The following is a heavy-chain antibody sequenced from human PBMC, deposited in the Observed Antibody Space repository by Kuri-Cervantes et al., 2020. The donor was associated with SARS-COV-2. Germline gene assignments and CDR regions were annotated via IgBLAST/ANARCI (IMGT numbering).Heavy chain of an antibody. CDR3: ARGAPIVVVPAAKGDDAFDI. CDR2: INPSGGST. D-gene: IGHD2-2*01. J-gene: IGHJ3*02. V-gene: IGHV1-46*01. Sequence: ASVKVSCKASGYTLTSYYMHWVRQAPGQGLEWMGIINPSGGSTSYAQKFQGRVTMTRDTSTSTVYMELSSLRSEDTAVYYCARGAPIVVVPAAKGDDAFDIWGQGTMVTVSS. CDR1: GYTLTSYY.